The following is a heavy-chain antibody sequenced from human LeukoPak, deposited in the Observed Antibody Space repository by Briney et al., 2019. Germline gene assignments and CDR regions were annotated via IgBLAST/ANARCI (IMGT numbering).Heavy chain of an antibody. Sequence: SVKVSCKASGGTFSSYAISWVRQAPGQGLEWVGRIIPILGIANYAQKFQGRVTITADKSTSTAYMELSSLRSEDTAVYYCARAPQYYYGSGSYYNWGQGTLVTVSS. CDR2: IIPILGIA. J-gene: IGHJ4*02. D-gene: IGHD3-10*01. CDR3: ARAPQYYYGSGSYYN. V-gene: IGHV1-69*04. CDR1: GGTFSSYA.